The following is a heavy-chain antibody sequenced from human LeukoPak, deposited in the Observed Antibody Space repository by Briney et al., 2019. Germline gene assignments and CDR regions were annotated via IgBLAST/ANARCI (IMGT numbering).Heavy chain of an antibody. D-gene: IGHD2-15*01. V-gene: IGHV3-74*03. CDR2: INSDGFSI. CDR1: GFTFSSYW. CDR3: ARMYCSGDSCWSDY. Sequence: GGSLRLSCAASGFTFSSYWMHWVRQAPGKGLVWVSRINSDGFSITYADSVKGRFTISRDNAKKTLYLQMNSLRAEDTAFYYCARMYCSGDSCWSDYWGQGTLVTVSS. J-gene: IGHJ4*02.